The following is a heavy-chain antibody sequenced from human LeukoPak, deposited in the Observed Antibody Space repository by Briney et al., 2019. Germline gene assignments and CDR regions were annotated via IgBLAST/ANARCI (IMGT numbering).Heavy chain of an antibody. CDR3: ARGQEYYYDSSGYDYFDY. J-gene: IGHJ4*02. V-gene: IGHV3-30-3*01. CDR1: GFTFSSYA. D-gene: IGHD3-22*01. Sequence: GGSLRLSCAASGFTFSSYAMHWVRQAPGKGLEWVAVISYDGSNKYYADSVKGRFTISRDNSKNTLYLQMNSLRAEDTAVYYCARGQEYYYDSSGYDYFDYWGQGTLVTVSS. CDR2: ISYDGSNK.